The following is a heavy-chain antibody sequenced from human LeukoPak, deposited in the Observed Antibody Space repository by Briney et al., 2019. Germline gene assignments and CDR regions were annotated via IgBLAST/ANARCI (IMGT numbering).Heavy chain of an antibody. CDR1: GFSFSNYA. CDR2: ISGSGVST. CDR3: ARAKDIVVVPAAMYY. D-gene: IGHD2-2*01. Sequence: GGSLRLSCVASGFSFSNYAMSWVRQAPGKGLEWVSAISGSGVSTYFADSVKGRFTISRDNAKNSLYPQMNSLRAEDTAVYYCARAKDIVVVPAAMYYWGQGTLVTVSS. V-gene: IGHV3-23*01. J-gene: IGHJ4*02.